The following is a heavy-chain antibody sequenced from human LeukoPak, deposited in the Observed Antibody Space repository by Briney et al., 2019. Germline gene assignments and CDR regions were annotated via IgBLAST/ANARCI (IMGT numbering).Heavy chain of an antibody. CDR1: GFTFSSYG. J-gene: IGHJ6*03. CDR3: AKDLQPQWLGGIHYYYYYYMDV. D-gene: IGHD6-19*01. Sequence: PGGSLRLSCAASGFTFSSYGMSWVRQAPGKGLEWVSAISGSGGSTYYADSVKGQFTISRDNSKNTLYLQMNSLRAEDTAVYYCAKDLQPQWLGGIHYYYYYYMDVWGKGTTVTISS. CDR2: ISGSGGST. V-gene: IGHV3-23*01.